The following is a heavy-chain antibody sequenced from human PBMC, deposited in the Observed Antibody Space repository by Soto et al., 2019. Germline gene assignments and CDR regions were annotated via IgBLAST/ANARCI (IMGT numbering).Heavy chain of an antibody. CDR1: GVSISSGDDF. D-gene: IGHD6-19*01. V-gene: IGHV4-30-4*01. CDR2: IYHTGRT. J-gene: IGHJ4*02. Sequence: PSETLSLTCSVSGVSISSGDDFWSWIRQPPGKAPEVMGYIYHTGRTYYNPPLQRRITMSLDLSKNQFSLRLTSVTAADTALYYCARAEFNRVWFPFEHWGQGALVTVSS. CDR3: ARAEFNRVWFPFEH.